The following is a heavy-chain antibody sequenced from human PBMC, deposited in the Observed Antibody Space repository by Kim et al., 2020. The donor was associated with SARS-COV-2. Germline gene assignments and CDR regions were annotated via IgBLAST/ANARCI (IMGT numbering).Heavy chain of an antibody. J-gene: IGHJ5*02. CDR3: SRDLAGRLDP. CDR2: IGGSGTPK. V-gene: IGHV3-11*01. Sequence: GGSLRLSCAASGSTFSASYMSWIRQAPGKGPEWVASIGGSGTPKFYADSVKGRFTISRDDDNNSLLLQMTRLRADDTALYFCSRDLAGRLDPWGQGTQVT. CDR1: GSTFSASY.